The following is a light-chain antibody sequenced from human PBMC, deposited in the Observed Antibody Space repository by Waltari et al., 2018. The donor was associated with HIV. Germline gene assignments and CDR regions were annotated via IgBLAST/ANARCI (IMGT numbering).Light chain of an antibody. J-gene: IGKJ1*01. CDR1: QTISSAY. V-gene: IGKV3-20*01. CDR2: ATS. CDR3: QHQGA. Sequence: EIVLTQSQGTLSSSPGERVTVSCRASQTISSAYLGWHQHKPGQAPRLLIFATSSRATGIPDRFTGGGSGTDFTLTISGLEPEDFAVYYCQHQGAFGQGTKVEIK.